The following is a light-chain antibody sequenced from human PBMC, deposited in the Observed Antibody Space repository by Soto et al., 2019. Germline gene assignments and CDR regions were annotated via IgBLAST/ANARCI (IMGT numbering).Light chain of an antibody. CDR1: SSNIGSKT. CDR2: NSY. CDR3: SSWDASLNGYV. V-gene: IGLV1-44*01. Sequence: QSVLTQPPSASGTPGQRVTISCSGSSSNIGSKTVNWYQQLPGTVPKLLIYNSYQRPSGVPDRFSASKSGTSASLAISGLQSEDEADYYCSSWDASLNGYVFGTGTKSPS. J-gene: IGLJ1*01.